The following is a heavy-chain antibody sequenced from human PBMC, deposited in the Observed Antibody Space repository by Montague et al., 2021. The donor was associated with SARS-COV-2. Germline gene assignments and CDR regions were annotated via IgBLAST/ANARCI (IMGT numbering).Heavy chain of an antibody. CDR1: GLPLSTSGLC. J-gene: IGHJ4*02. CDR2: TDWDDDK. D-gene: IGHD6-13*01. V-gene: IGHV2-70*01. Sequence: PALVKPTQTLTLTCTLSGLPLSTSGLCVGWIRQPPGKALEWLALTDWDDDKYYSPSLKTRLSISKDTSKNQAVLTMANMEPVDTATYYCARIPNDSWYVSYFDYCGQGILVTVSS. CDR3: ARIPNDSWYVSYFDY.